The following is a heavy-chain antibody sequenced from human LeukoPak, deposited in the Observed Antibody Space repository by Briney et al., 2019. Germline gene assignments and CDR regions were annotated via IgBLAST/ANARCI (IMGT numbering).Heavy chain of an antibody. CDR3: TRGASDYWGENYFDY. V-gene: IGHV1-24*01. CDR2: FDPEDGET. Sequence: GASVKVSCKVSGYTLTELSMHWVRQAPGKGLEWMGGFDPEDGETIYAQKFQGRVTTTEDTSTDTAYMELSSLTSEDAAVYYCTRGASDYWGENYFDYWGQGSLVTVSS. J-gene: IGHJ4*02. D-gene: IGHD7-27*01. CDR1: GYTLTELS.